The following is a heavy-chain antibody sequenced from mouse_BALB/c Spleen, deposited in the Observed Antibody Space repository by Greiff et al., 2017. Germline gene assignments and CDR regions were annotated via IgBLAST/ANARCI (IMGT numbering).Heavy chain of an antibody. D-gene: IGHD2-3*01. V-gene: IGHV5-9-4*01. CDR1: GFTFSSYA. CDR2: ISSGGSYT. J-gene: IGHJ3*01. CDR3: ARDQWDGYYPFAY. Sequence: EVKVEESGGGLVKPGGSLKLSCAASGFTFSSYAMSWVRQSPEKRLEWVAEISSGGSYTYYPDTVTGRFTISRDNAKNTLYLEMSSLRSEDTAMYYCARDQWDGYYPFAYWGQGTLVTVSA.